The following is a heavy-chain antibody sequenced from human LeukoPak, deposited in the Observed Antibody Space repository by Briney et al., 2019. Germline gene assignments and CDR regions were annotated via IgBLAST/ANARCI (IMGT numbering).Heavy chain of an antibody. CDR3: AREVIGPRGFLAAIDY. Sequence: PSQTLSLTCTVSGGSISSCRNYWSWIRQPPGKGLEWIVYIYYTGSIYYNPSLKNRVTISVDTSKNQFSLRLNSLTAADTAMYYCAREVIGPRGFLAAIDYWGQGTLVTVSS. J-gene: IGHJ4*02. D-gene: IGHD2/OR15-2a*01. CDR1: GGSISSCRNY. V-gene: IGHV4-30-4*01. CDR2: IYYTGSI.